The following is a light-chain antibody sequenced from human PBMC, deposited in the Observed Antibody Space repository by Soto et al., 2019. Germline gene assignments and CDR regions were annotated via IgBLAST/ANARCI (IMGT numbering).Light chain of an antibody. CDR2: AAS. CDR3: QQSYSTPPWT. Sequence: DIQMTQSPSTLSASVGDRVTITCRASQSISRYLAWYEKKPGKAPKLLIYAASSLQSGVPSRFSGSGSGTDFTLTISSLQPEDFATYYCQQSYSTPPWTFGQGTKVDIK. J-gene: IGKJ1*01. V-gene: IGKV1-39*01. CDR1: QSISRY.